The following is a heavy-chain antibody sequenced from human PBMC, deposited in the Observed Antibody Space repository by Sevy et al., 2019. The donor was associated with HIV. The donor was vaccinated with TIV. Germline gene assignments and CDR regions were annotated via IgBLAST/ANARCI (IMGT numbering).Heavy chain of an antibody. D-gene: IGHD6-13*01. CDR3: ARESPYIAAAGKYYYYNGMDV. J-gene: IGHJ6*02. CDR1: GGSVSSYF. V-gene: IGHV4-59*02. CDR2: IYYSGST. Sequence: ETLSLTCNVSGGSVSSYFWSWIRQPPGKGLEWIGYIYYSGSTDYNPSLKSRVTISLDTSKNQFSLKLSSVTAADTAVYYCARESPYIAAAGKYYYYNGMDVWGQGTTVTVSS.